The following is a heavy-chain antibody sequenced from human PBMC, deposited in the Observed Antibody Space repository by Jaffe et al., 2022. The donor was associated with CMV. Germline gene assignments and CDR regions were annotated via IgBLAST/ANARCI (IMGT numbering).Heavy chain of an antibody. V-gene: IGHV3-53*01. CDR1: GFTVSSNY. CDR3: ARGEGATFYYYYGMDV. Sequence: EVQLVESGGGLIQPGGSLRLSCAASGFTVSSNYMSWVRQAPGKGLEWVSVIYSGGSTYYADSVKGRFTISRDTSKNTLYLQMNSLRAEDTAVYYCARGEGATFYYYYGMDVWGQGTTVTVSS. D-gene: IGHD1-26*01. CDR2: IYSGGST. J-gene: IGHJ6*02.